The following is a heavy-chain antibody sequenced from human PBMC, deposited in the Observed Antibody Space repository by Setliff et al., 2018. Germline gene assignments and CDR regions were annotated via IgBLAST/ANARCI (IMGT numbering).Heavy chain of an antibody. J-gene: IGHJ6*02. Sequence: SETLSLTCTVSGGSISSGDHYWSWIRQHPGKGLEWIGYIYHSGNTYYNPSLKSRVTISVDTSKNQFSLKLSSVTAADTAVYYCARVSMYSSSWYYYYYGMDVWGQGTTVTVSS. CDR3: ARVSMYSSSWYYYYYGMDV. V-gene: IGHV4-31*03. CDR1: GGSISSGDHY. D-gene: IGHD6-13*01. CDR2: IYHSGNT.